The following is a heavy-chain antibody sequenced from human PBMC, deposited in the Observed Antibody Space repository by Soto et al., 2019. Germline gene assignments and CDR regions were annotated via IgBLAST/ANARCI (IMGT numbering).Heavy chain of an antibody. J-gene: IGHJ4*02. Sequence: QVQLQESGPGLVKPSETLSLTCTVSGASISGFYWSWIRQPPGKGLEWIGYIYYGGSTNYNPSLKSRLTISVDTSKNQFFLKLSSVTAADTAVYYCARGNGYNIYWGQGTLVTVSS. CDR3: ARGNGYNIY. CDR1: GASISGFY. D-gene: IGHD5-12*01. V-gene: IGHV4-59*01. CDR2: IYYGGST.